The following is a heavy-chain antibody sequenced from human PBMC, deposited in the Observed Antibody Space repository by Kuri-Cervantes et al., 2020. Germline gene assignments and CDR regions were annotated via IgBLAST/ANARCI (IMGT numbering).Heavy chain of an antibody. V-gene: IGHV2-5*01. Sequence: SGPTLAKPTQTLTLTCTFSGFSLSTSGVGVGWIRQPPGKALEWLTLLYWNDDKRYSPSLKSRLTITKDTSKNQVVLTMTNMDPVDTATYYRAHATRRAPFDYWGQGTLVTVSS. CDR3: AHATRRAPFDY. J-gene: IGHJ4*02. CDR1: GFSLSTSGVG. CDR2: LYWNDDK.